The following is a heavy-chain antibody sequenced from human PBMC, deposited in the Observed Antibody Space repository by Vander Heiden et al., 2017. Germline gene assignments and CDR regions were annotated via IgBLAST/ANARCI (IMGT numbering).Heavy chain of an antibody. CDR3: AKDLGGGDCRGGSCYSGVDY. Sequence: EVQLVQSGGGLVQPGGSLRLSCAASGFTFDDYAFHWVRQAPGKGLEWVSAINWNSNYIDYADSVKGRFTLSRDNAKNSLYLQMSSLRPEDTALYYCAKDLGGGDCRGGSCYSGVDYWGQGSLVTVSS. J-gene: IGHJ4*02. CDR1: GFTFDDYA. CDR2: INWNSNYI. D-gene: IGHD2-15*01. V-gene: IGHV3-9*01.